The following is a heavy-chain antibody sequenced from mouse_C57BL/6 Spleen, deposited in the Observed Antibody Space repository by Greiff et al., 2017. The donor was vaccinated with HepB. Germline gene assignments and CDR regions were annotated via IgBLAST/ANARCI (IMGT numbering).Heavy chain of an antibody. Sequence: QVQLQQSGPELVKPGASVKISCKASGYAFSSSWMNWVKQRPGKGLEWIGRIYPGDGDTNYNGKFKGKATLTADKSSSTAYMQLSSLTSEDSAVYFLARSRLHYGLDYWGQGTTLTVSS. D-gene: IGHD1-1*01. J-gene: IGHJ2*01. CDR2: IYPGDGDT. CDR1: GYAFSSSW. CDR3: ARSRLHYGLDY. V-gene: IGHV1-82*01.